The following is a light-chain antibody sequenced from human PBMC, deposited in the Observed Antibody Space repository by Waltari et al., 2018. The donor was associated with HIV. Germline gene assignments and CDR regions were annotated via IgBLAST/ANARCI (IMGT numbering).Light chain of an antibody. V-gene: IGLV2-23*02. Sequence: QSALTQPASVSGSPGQSITISCPGTSSDVGGYNYVSWYQQHPGKSPKVMIYDVSKRPSGVSNRFSGSKPGNTASLTISGLQAEDEADYYCCSYVGSSTWVFGGGTKLTVL. CDR3: CSYVGSSTWV. J-gene: IGLJ3*02. CDR2: DVS. CDR1: SSDVGGYNY.